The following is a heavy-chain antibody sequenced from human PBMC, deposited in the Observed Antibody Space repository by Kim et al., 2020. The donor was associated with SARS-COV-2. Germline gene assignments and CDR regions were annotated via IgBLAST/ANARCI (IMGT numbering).Heavy chain of an antibody. V-gene: IGHV5-51*01. J-gene: IGHJ4*02. Sequence: GESLKISCXXSGYSFTSYWIGWVRQMPGKGLEWMGIIYPGDSDTRYSPSFQGQVTISADKSISTAYLQWSSLKASDTAMYYCARQMDYGDSSRDYWGQGTLVTVSS. CDR3: ARQMDYGDSSRDY. CDR1: GYSFTSYW. CDR2: IYPGDSDT. D-gene: IGHD4-17*01.